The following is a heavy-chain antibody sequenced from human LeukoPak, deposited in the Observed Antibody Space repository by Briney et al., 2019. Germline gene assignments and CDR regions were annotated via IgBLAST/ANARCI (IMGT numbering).Heavy chain of an antibody. CDR1: GFTFSSYA. D-gene: IGHD3-3*01. V-gene: IGHV3-23*01. Sequence: GGSLRLSCAASGFTFSSYAMSWVRQAPGKGLEWVSAISGSGGSTYYADSVKGRFTISRDNSKNTLYLQMNSLRAEDTAVYYCAKDPLYYDFWSGEGGGDYWGQGTLVTVSS. J-gene: IGHJ4*02. CDR2: ISGSGGST. CDR3: AKDPLYYDFWSGEGGGDY.